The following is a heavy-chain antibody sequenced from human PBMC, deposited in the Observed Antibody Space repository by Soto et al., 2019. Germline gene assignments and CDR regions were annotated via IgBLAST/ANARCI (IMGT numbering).Heavy chain of an antibody. J-gene: IGHJ4*02. CDR3: ARDWGYPGYFDY. D-gene: IGHD3-16*01. CDR1: GLTCSDYW. CDR2: INSDGSST. Sequence: PGGPLSLPCAAPGLTCSDYWITGARQDPGKGLVWVSHINSDGSSTNYADSVKGRFTISRDNAKNTLYLQMNSLRAEDTAVYYCARDWGYPGYFDYWGQGALVTVSS. V-gene: IGHV3-74*01.